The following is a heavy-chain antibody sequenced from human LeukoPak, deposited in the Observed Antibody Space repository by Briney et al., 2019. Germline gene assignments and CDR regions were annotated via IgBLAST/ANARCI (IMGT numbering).Heavy chain of an antibody. V-gene: IGHV3-21*01. CDR3: AREDPYYYDSSGYYAPDY. Sequence: PGGSLRLSCAASGFIFSSYSMNWVRQAPGKGLEWVSSITSTGSKVYYADSVEGRFTISRDNGKNSLYLQMNSLRAEDTALYFCAREDPYYYDSSGYYAPDYWGQGTLVTVSS. D-gene: IGHD3-22*01. CDR1: GFIFSSYS. J-gene: IGHJ4*02. CDR2: ITSTGSKV.